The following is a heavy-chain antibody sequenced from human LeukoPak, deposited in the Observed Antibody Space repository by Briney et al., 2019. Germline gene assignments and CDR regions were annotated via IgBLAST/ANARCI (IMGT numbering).Heavy chain of an antibody. CDR2: ISSSSSYM. J-gene: IGHJ3*02. D-gene: IGHD4-23*01. CDR3: ARENYGGNYHDAFDI. V-gene: IGHV3-21*01. Sequence: GGSLRLSCAASGFTFSSYSMNWVRQAPGKGLEWVSSISSSSSYMYYADSVKGRFTISRDNAKNSLYLQMNSLRAEDTAVYYCARENYGGNYHDAFDIWGQGTMVTVSS. CDR1: GFTFSSYS.